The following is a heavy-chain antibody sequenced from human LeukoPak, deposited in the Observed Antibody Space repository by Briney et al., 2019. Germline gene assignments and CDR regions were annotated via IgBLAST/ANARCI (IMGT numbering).Heavy chain of an antibody. D-gene: IGHD2/OR15-2a*01. CDR1: GFTFSSYG. J-gene: IGHJ4*02. Sequence: PGGSLRLSCAASGFTFSSYGMHWVRQAPGKGLEWVAFIRYDGSKKYYADSVKGRFTISRDNAKNSLFLQMNSLTADDTAVYYCARERTTIVSGTTIGAYWGQGTLVTVSS. CDR2: IRYDGSKK. CDR3: ARERTTIVSGTTIGAY. V-gene: IGHV3-30*02.